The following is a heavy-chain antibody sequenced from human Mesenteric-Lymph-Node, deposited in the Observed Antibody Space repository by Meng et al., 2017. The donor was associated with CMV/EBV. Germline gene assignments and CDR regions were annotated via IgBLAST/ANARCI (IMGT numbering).Heavy chain of an antibody. V-gene: IGHV3-30*18. D-gene: IGHD3-3*01. CDR2: VSYSGGNN. Sequence: GESLKISCAASGFTFSSYSMNWVRQAPGSGLEWVAAVSYSGGNNYYADSVKGRFTISRDNSKNTLYLQMDSLRAEDTAIYYCAKDSDDFWSGYFHWGQGTMVTVSS. CDR3: AKDSDDFWSGYFH. J-gene: IGHJ4*02. CDR1: GFTFSSYS.